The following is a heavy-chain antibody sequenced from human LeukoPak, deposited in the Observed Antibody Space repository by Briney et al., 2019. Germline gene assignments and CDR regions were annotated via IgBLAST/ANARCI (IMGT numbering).Heavy chain of an antibody. V-gene: IGHV3-23*01. CDR2: ISGSGGST. Sequence: PGGSLRLSCAASGFTFSSYAVSWVRQAPGKGLEWVSAISGSGGSTYYADSVKGRFTISRDNSKNTLYLQMNSLRAEDTAVYYCAKGPIYYDSSGYYPRQWGQGTLVTVSS. CDR1: GFTFSSYA. D-gene: IGHD3-22*01. J-gene: IGHJ4*02. CDR3: AKGPIYYDSSGYYPRQ.